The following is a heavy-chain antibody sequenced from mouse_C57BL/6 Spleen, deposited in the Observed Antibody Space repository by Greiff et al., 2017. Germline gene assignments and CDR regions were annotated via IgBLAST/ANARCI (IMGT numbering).Heavy chain of an antibody. Sequence: EVQLQQSGPELVKPGASVKISCKASGYTFTDYYMNWVKQSHGKSLEWIGDINPNNGGTSYNQKFKGKATLTVDKSSSTAYMELRSLTSEDSAVYYCASPRYYGNHFAYWGQGTLVTVSA. CDR3: ASPRYYGNHFAY. D-gene: IGHD2-1*01. CDR1: GYTFTDYY. J-gene: IGHJ3*01. CDR2: INPNNGGT. V-gene: IGHV1-26*01.